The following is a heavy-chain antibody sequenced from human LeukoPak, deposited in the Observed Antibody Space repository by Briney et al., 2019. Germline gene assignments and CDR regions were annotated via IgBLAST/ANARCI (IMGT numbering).Heavy chain of an antibody. CDR1: GGTFSSYA. CDR3: ARPEPLNAFDI. Sequence: GSSVKVSCKASGGTFSSYAISWVRQAPGQGLEWMGGIIPIFGTANYAQKFQGRVTITADKSTSTAYMELSSLRSEDTAAYYCARPEPLNAFDIWDQGTMVTVSS. V-gene: IGHV1-69*06. J-gene: IGHJ3*02. CDR2: IIPIFGTA.